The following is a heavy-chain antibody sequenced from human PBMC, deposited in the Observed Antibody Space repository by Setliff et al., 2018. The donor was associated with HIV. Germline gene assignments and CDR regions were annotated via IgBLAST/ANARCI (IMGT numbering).Heavy chain of an antibody. V-gene: IGHV1-18*01. CDR2: ISGFNGNT. CDR1: GCSFARYG. D-gene: IGHD6-19*01. Sequence: GASVKVSCKASGCSFARYGLSWVRQAPGQGLEWMGWISGFNGNTKYAQSFQDRVAMTTETATSTAYMEMRSLRSDDTAVYFCARVPYRSAWFSGGHDAFDIWVQGTMVTVSS. CDR3: ARVPYRSAWFSGGHDAFDI. J-gene: IGHJ3*02.